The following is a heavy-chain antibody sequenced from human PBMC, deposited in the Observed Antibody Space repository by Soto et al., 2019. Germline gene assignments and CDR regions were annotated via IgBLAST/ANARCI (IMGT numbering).Heavy chain of an antibody. CDR2: IFSNDEK. Sequence: QVTLKESGPVLVKPTETLTLTCTVSGFSLSHARMGVSWIRQPPGKALEWLAHIFSNDEKSYSTSLKTRLTISKDTSKRQVVLTMTNMDPVDTATYYCARFVRDSSQSDLDEWGQGTLVTVSS. D-gene: IGHD2-15*01. CDR1: GFSLSHARMG. J-gene: IGHJ4*02. V-gene: IGHV2-26*01. CDR3: ARFVRDSSQSDLDE.